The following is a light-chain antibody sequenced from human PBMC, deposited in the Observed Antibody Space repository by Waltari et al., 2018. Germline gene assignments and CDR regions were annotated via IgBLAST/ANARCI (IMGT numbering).Light chain of an antibody. CDR1: SSDVGYNY. V-gene: IGLV2-14*01. Sequence: QSALTQPASVSGSPGQSITISCTGTSSDVGYNYVSWYQQCPGKAPKLVIYDVSHRPSGVSNRFSGSKSGNTASLTISGLQAEDEADYLCSSYITSSTLFGGGTKLTVL. CDR3: SSYITSSTL. CDR2: DVS. J-gene: IGLJ2*01.